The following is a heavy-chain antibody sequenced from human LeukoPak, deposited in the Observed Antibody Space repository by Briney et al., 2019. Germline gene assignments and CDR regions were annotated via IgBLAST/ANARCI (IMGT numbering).Heavy chain of an antibody. V-gene: IGHV4-4*02. CDR1: GGSISSSNW. CDR2: FYHSGST. D-gene: IGHD2-15*01. CDR3: ARFAYCSGGSCRTDY. Sequence: SETLSLTCAVSGGSISSSNWWSWVRQPPGKGLEWIGEFYHSGSTNYNPSLKSRVTISVDKSKNQFSLKLSSVTAADTAVYYCARFAYCSGGSCRTDYWGQGTLVTVSS. J-gene: IGHJ4*02.